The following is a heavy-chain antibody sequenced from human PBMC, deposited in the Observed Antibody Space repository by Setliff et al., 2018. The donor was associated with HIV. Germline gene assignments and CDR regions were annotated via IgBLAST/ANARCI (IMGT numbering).Heavy chain of an antibody. Sequence: SETLSLTCTVSGGSISSQYWSWIRQPQGKGLEWIGYIYYSGTTHYNPSLKSRVGMSVDTSKNQFSLDLTSVTPADTAMYYCARDPTTGVDYWGQGTLVTVSS. D-gene: IGHD4-4*01. CDR2: IYYSGTT. CDR3: ARDPTTGVDY. CDR1: GGSISSQY. J-gene: IGHJ4*02. V-gene: IGHV4-59*11.